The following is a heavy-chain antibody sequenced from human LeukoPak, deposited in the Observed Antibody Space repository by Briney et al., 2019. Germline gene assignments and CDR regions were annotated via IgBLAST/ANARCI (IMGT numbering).Heavy chain of an antibody. CDR3: ARALSDCSSTSCLNDYLLPGDY. Sequence: ASVKVSCKASGGTFSSYAISGVRQAPGQGREWMGGIIPIFGTANYAQKFQGRVTITADESTSTAYMELSSLRSEDTAVYYCARALSDCSSTSCLNDYLLPGDYWGQGTLVTVSS. V-gene: IGHV1-69*01. J-gene: IGHJ4*02. CDR1: GGTFSSYA. CDR2: IIPIFGTA. D-gene: IGHD2-2*01.